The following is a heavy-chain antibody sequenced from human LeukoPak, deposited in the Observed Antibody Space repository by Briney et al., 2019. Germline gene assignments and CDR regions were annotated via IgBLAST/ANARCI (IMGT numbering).Heavy chain of an antibody. CDR3: AKGPTYDFWSPYFDY. Sequence: PGGSLRLSCAASGFTFSSYAMSWVRQAPGKGLEWVSAISGSGGSTYYADSVKGRFTISRDNSKNTLYLQMNSLRAEDTAVCYCAKGPTYDFWSPYFDYWGQGTLVTVSS. CDR2: ISGSGGST. D-gene: IGHD3-3*01. CDR1: GFTFSSYA. V-gene: IGHV3-23*01. J-gene: IGHJ4*02.